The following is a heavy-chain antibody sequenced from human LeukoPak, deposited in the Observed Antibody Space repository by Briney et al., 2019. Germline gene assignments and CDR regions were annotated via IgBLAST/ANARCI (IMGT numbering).Heavy chain of an antibody. J-gene: IGHJ4*02. CDR1: GGTLSSYA. D-gene: IGHD3-10*01. Sequence: ASGKVSCKAAGGTLSSYAVSWVRRAPGQGLEGMGRIIPSLGIAKYADKFQGRVTISADKSTRTAYMDLSSLRSKDTAVYYCARDRTEQEILEYYFDYWGQGTLVTVSS. CDR2: IIPSLGIA. CDR3: ARDRTEQEILEYYFDY. V-gene: IGHV1-69*04.